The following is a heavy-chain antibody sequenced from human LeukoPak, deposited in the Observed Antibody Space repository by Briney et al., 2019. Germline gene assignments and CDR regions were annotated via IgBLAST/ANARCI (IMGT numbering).Heavy chain of an antibody. D-gene: IGHD6-6*01. CDR3: ARQPYSSSSIDY. V-gene: IGHV5-51*01. CDR1: GYGFTTFW. CDR2: IYPGDSDT. J-gene: IGHJ4*02. Sequence: GESLKISCKGSGYGFTTFWIAWVRQMPGKGLEWMGIIYPGDSDTRDSPSFQGQVTISADKSISTAYLQWSTLKASDSAIYYCARQPYSSSSIDYWGQGTLVTVSS.